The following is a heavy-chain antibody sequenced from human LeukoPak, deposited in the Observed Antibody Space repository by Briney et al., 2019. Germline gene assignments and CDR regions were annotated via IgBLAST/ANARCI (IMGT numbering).Heavy chain of an antibody. CDR3: ARPSTVTDYFDY. D-gene: IGHD4-17*01. CDR1: GFTFSSYW. J-gene: IGHJ4*02. Sequence: PGGSLRLSCAASGFTFSSYWIHWVRQAPGKGLVWVSRINSDGSSTSYADSVKGRFTISRDNAKNTLYLQMNSLRAEDTAVYYCARPSTVTDYFDYWGQGTLVTVSS. V-gene: IGHV3-74*01. CDR2: INSDGSST.